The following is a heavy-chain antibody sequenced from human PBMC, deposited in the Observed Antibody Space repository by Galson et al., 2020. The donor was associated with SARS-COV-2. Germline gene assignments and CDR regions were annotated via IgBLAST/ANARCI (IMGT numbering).Heavy chain of an antibody. CDR2: ISTSSVFI. CDR3: ARDICANGVCPYFYYYHRLAF. J-gene: IGHJ6*02. D-gene: IGHD2-8*01. V-gene: IGHV3-21*01. CDR1: GFTLRNYA. Sequence: KIGESLKISCAASGFTLRNYAMVWVRQAPGKGLEWVSSISTSSVFIYYADSVKGRFTISRDDARNSLFLQLNSLRADDTAVYYCARDICANGVCPYFYYYHRLAFWGQGTTVTVSS.